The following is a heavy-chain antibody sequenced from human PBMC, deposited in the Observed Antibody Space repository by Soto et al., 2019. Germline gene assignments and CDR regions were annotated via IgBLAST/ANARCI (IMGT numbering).Heavy chain of an antibody. V-gene: IGHV3-53*02. J-gene: IGHJ3*02. CDR1: GFTVSSNY. CDR3: ARAYTIFGVVIPPYDAFDI. CDR2: IYSGGST. D-gene: IGHD3-3*01. Sequence: EVQLVETGGGLIQPGGSLRLSCAASGFTVSSNYMSWVRQAPGKGLEWVSVIYSGGSTYYADSVKGRFTISRDNSKNTLYLQMNSLRAEDTAVYYCARAYTIFGVVIPPYDAFDIWGHGTMVTVSS.